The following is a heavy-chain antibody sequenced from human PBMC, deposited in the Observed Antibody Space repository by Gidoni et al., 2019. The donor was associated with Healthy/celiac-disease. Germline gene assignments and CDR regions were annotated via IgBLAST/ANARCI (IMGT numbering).Heavy chain of an antibody. CDR3: TTDIHPRDYYDSSGYVDY. Sequence: EVQLVESGGGLVKPGGSLRLSCAASGFTFSNAWMSWVRQAPGKGLEWVGRIKSKTDGGTTDYAAPVKGRFTISRDDSKNTLYLQMNSLKTEDTAVYYCTTDIHPRDYYDSSGYVDYWGQGTLVTVSS. D-gene: IGHD3-22*01. V-gene: IGHV3-15*01. CDR1: GFTFSNAW. J-gene: IGHJ4*02. CDR2: IKSKTDGGTT.